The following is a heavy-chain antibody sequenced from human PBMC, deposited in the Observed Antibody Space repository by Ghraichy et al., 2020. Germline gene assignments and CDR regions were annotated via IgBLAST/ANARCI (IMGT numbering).Heavy chain of an antibody. CDR1: GFNLGVYT. Sequence: GGSLRLSCATSGFNLGVYTMNWLRWAPSKGLEWVASVSSDSFYIYYADSVRGRFTISRDNAMKSIYLQMNSLRVEDTAMYFCVRGDGSGSFYYWGQGTLVTVSS. CDR3: VRGDGSGSFYY. V-gene: IGHV3-21*01. CDR2: VSSDSFYI. D-gene: IGHD3-10*01. J-gene: IGHJ4*02.